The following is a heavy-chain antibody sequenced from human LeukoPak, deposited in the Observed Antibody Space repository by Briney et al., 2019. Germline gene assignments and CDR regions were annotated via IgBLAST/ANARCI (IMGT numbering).Heavy chain of an antibody. CDR2: IIPIFGTA. Sequence: GASVKVSCKASGGTFISYAISWVRQAPGQGLEWMGGIIPIFGTANYAQKFQGRVTITADESTSTAYMELSSLKSEDTAVYYCAREGDRYVFWRGSNNCFDPGGQGPLVTVS. CDR1: GGTFISYA. D-gene: IGHD3-3*01. CDR3: AREGDRYVFWRGSNNCFDP. J-gene: IGHJ5*02. V-gene: IGHV1-69*13.